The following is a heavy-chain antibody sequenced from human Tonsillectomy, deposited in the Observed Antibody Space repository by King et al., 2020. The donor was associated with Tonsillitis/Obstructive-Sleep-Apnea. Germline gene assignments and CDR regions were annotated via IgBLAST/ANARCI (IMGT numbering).Heavy chain of an antibody. CDR3: ARPHCSSTSCYYFDY. Sequence: QLVQSGAEVKKPGESLKISCKGSGYSFTRYWIGWVRQMPGKGLEWMGLIYPGDSDTRYSPSFQGQVTISADKSISTAYLQWSSLKASDTAMYYCARPHCSSTSCYYFDYWGQGTLVTVSS. V-gene: IGHV5-51*01. D-gene: IGHD2-2*01. CDR1: GYSFTRYW. CDR2: IYPGDSDT. J-gene: IGHJ4*02.